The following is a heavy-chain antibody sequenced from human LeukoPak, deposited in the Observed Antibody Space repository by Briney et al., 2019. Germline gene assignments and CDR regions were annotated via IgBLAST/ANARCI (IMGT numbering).Heavy chain of an antibody. CDR2: IYSGGST. CDR3: ARENNILTGYFDY. J-gene: IGHJ4*02. V-gene: IGHV3-53*01. Sequence: GGSLRLSCAASGFTFSSYAMHWVRQAPGKGLEWVSVIYSGGSTYYADSVKGRFTISRDNSKNTLYLQMNSLRAEDTAVYYCARENNILTGYFDYWGQGTLVTVSS. D-gene: IGHD3-9*01. CDR1: GFTFSSYA.